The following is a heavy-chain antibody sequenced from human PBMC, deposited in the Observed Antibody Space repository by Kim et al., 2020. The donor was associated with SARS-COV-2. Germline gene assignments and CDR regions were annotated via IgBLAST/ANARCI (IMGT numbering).Heavy chain of an antibody. Sequence: GGSLRLSCAGSGFILSDHYMDWVRQAPGKGLEWVGRIRNRNNFYTTIYAASVKDRFSISRDDSENSLHLQMHSLKPDDTAVYYCARESNRGSYYIFYRWGQGTLVTVSS. CDR1: GFILSDHY. J-gene: IGHJ1*01. CDR2: IRNRNNFYTT. D-gene: IGHD3-10*01. V-gene: IGHV3-72*01. CDR3: ARESNRGSYYIFYR.